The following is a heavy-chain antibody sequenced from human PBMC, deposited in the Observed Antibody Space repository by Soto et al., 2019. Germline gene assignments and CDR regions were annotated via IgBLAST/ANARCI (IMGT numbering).Heavy chain of an antibody. V-gene: IGHV4-4*02. CDR2: IYHSGST. Sequence: SETLSLTCAVSGGSISSSNWWSWVRQPPGKGLEWIGEIYHSGSTNYNPSLKSRVTISVDKSKDQFSLKLSSVTAADTAVYYCARVSGSYYYGMDVWGQGTTVTVSS. J-gene: IGHJ6*02. D-gene: IGHD1-26*01. CDR3: ARVSGSYYYGMDV. CDR1: GGSISSSNW.